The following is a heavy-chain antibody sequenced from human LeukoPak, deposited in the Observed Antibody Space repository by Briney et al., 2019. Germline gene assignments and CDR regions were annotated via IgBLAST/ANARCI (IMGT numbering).Heavy chain of an antibody. Sequence: ASVKVSCKASGYTFTSYGISWVRQAPGQGLEWMGWISAYNSNTNYAQKLQGRVTMTTDTSTSTAYMELRSLRSDDTAVYYCARDGHDFWSGYFYYWGQGPLVTVSS. V-gene: IGHV1-18*01. CDR1: GYTFTSYG. CDR2: ISAYNSNT. D-gene: IGHD3-3*01. J-gene: IGHJ4*02. CDR3: ARDGHDFWSGYFYY.